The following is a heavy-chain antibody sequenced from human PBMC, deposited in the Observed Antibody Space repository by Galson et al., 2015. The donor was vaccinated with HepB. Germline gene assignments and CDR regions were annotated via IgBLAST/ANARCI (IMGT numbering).Heavy chain of an antibody. J-gene: IGHJ3*02. CDR1: GGSISSGSYY. D-gene: IGHD3-9*01. Sequence: TLSLTCTVSGGSISSGSYYWSWIRQPAGKGLEWIGRIYTSGSTNYNPSLKSRVTMSVDTSKNQFSLKLSSVTAADTAVYYCARGDPTYYDILTGYYNEAFDIWGQGTMVTVSS. CDR2: IYTSGST. CDR3: ARGDPTYYDILTGYYNEAFDI. V-gene: IGHV4-61*02.